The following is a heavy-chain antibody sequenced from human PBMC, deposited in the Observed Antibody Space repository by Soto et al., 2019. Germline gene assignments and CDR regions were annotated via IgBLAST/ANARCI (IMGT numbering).Heavy chain of an antibody. V-gene: IGHV3-33*01. CDR3: AREVAVEDYYYGMDV. Sequence: GGSLRLSCAASGFTFSSYGMHWVRQAPGKGLEWVAVIWYDGSNKYYADSVKGRFTISRDNSKNTLYLQMNSLRAEDTAVYYCAREVAVEDYYYGMDVWGQGTTVTVSS. CDR1: GFTFSSYG. J-gene: IGHJ6*02. CDR2: IWYDGSNK. D-gene: IGHD6-19*01.